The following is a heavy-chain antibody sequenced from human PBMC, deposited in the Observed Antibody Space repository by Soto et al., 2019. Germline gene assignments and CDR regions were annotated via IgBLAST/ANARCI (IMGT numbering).Heavy chain of an antibody. J-gene: IGHJ4*02. D-gene: IGHD3-3*01. Sequence: QVHLEQSGAEVEKAGASVKISCKASGYSFAAYYINWVRQVSGQGLEWMGWINPNTGVTDYAQKFQGRVTLTRDTSIKTAYLELTSLRSDDTAVYYCAKIYTWNEWQGGSDYWGQGTLLTVSS. CDR1: GYSFAAYY. CDR2: INPNTGVT. V-gene: IGHV1-2*02. CDR3: AKIYTWNEWQGGSDY.